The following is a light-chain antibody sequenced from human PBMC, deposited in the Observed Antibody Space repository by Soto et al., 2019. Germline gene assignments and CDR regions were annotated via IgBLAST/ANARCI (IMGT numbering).Light chain of an antibody. J-gene: IGKJ4*01. CDR2: GAS. CDR3: QQTYSDIS. CDR1: RTINTY. Sequence: DVRVTQSPSSLSASVGDTITITCRASRTINTYLNWFQQKPGEPTRLLIYGASTLHDGVPSRFSGSGSGADFTLTISGLQPEDFASYHCQQTYSDISFGGGTKV. V-gene: IGKV1-39*01.